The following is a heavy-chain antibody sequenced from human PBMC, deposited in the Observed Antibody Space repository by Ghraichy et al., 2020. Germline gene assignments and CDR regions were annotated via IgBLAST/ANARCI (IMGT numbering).Heavy chain of an antibody. J-gene: IGHJ6*02. CDR1: GFHFPSYW. CDR2: IDPSDSET. Sequence: GESLNISCKGSGFHFPSYWINWVRQMPGKGLEWMGRIDPSDSETKYSPSVQGHVTISADKSINTAFLQWSSLMASDTAIYYCARLGGLDVWGQGTTVTVSS. CDR3: ARLGGLDV. D-gene: IGHD7-27*01. V-gene: IGHV5-10-1*01.